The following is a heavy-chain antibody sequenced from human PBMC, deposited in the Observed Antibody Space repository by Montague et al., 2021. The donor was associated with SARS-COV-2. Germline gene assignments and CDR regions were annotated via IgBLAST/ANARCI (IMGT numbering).Heavy chain of an antibody. CDR3: ARVPYQLLFVARYYGMDV. J-gene: IGHJ6*02. D-gene: IGHD2-2*01. Sequence: SETLSLTCAVSGGSISGYYWSWIRQPPGKGLEWIAYICHSGSTNYNPSLKSRVTISVDTSKNQFSLKLSSATAADTAVYYCARVPYQLLFVARYYGMDVWGQGTTVTVSS. CDR1: GGSISGYY. CDR2: ICHSGST. V-gene: IGHV4-34*01.